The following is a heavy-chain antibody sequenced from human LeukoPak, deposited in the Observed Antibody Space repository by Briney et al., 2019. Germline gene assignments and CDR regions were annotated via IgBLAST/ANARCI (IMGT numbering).Heavy chain of an antibody. CDR3: ARDYSGYDYGGAFDY. D-gene: IGHD5-12*01. J-gene: IGHJ4*02. CDR2: INSDGSST. CDR1: GFTFSSYW. V-gene: IGHV3-74*01. Sequence: GGSLRLSCAASGFTFSSYWIHWVRQAPGKGLVWVSRINSDGSSTSYADSVKGRFTISRDNAKNTLYLQMNSLRAEDTAVYYCARDYSGYDYGGAFDYWGQGTLVTVSS.